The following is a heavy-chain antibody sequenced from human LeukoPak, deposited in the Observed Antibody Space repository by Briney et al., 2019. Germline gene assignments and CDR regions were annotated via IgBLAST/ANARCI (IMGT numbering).Heavy chain of an antibody. V-gene: IGHV4-61*02. J-gene: IGHJ4*02. CDR1: GGSISSGDYY. CDR3: ATMSYTSGSGWHWNFDN. Sequence: SQTLSLTCTVSGGSISSGDYYWSWIRQPAGKGLEWIGRIYTSGSTNYSPSLKSRVTISVDTSKNQFSLNLSSVTAADTAVYYCATMSYTSGSGWHWNFDNWGQGTLVSVSS. D-gene: IGHD6-19*01. CDR2: IYTSGST.